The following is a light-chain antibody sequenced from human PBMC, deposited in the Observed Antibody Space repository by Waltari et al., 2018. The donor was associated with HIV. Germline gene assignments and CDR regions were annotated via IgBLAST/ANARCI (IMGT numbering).Light chain of an antibody. CDR1: SDDIGFSKF. V-gene: IGLV2-14*03. J-gene: IGLJ2*01. CDR3: CSFTKSDSLV. CDR2: GVG. Sequence: ALIQPASVSGSPGQSITISCTVTSDDIGFSKFVSWYKQHPGKAPQPMIYGVGFRPSGVPSRFSGSRSGNTASLTIFGLQAEDEADYYCCSFTKSDSLVFGGGTKLTVL.